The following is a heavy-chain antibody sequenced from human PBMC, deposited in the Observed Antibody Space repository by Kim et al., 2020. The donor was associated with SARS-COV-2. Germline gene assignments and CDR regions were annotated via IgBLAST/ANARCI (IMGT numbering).Heavy chain of an antibody. CDR1: GFIVSSTY. CDR2: LYRDEKT. Sequence: GGSLRLSCAASGFIVSSTYMTWVRQTPGKGLEWVSILYRDEKTFFADSLEGRFTTSRDTSKNTLYLHMNSLRVDDTAIYYCARVHSIGGICPDGLPLDSWGQGTLVTVSS. CDR3: ARVHSIGGICPDGLPLDS. J-gene: IGHJ4*02. D-gene: IGHD2-2*01. V-gene: IGHV3-53*01.